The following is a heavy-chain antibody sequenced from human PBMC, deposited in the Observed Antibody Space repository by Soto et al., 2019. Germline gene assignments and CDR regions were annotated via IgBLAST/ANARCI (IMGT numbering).Heavy chain of an antibody. J-gene: IGHJ4*02. V-gene: IGHV1-18*01. Sequence: ASVKVSCKASGYTFTSYGISWVRQAPGQGLEWMGWISAYNGNTNYAQKLQGRVTMTTDTSTSTVYMELSSLRSEDTAVYSCARSLIAVAKIAYWGQGPLVPVSP. CDR3: ARSLIAVAKIAY. D-gene: IGHD6-19*01. CDR1: GYTFTSYG. CDR2: ISAYNGNT.